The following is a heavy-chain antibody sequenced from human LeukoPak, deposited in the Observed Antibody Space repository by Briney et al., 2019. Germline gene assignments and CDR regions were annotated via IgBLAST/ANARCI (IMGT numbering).Heavy chain of an antibody. CDR3: ARDFPLVVGATTDYFDY. CDR2: ISAYNGNT. CDR1: GYTFTSYG. D-gene: IGHD1-26*01. J-gene: IGHJ4*02. Sequence: ASGKVSCKASGYTFTSYGISWVRQAPGQGLEWMGWISAYNGNTNYAQKLQGRVTMTTDTSTSTAYMELRSLRSDDTAVYYCARDFPLVVGATTDYFDYWGQGTLVTVSS. V-gene: IGHV1-18*01.